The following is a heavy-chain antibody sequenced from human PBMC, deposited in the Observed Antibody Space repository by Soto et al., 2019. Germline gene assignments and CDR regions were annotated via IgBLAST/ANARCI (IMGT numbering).Heavy chain of an antibody. Sequence: QITLKESGPTLVKPTQTLTLTCTFSGFSLTSSAVGVGWVRQPPGKALEWLALIYGEDAKRYSPSLKSRLTITKDTSKNQVVLTMTNVDPVDTATYYCAHSKFPLSDVTGTLYFDYWGQGTLVTVSS. CDR3: AHSKFPLSDVTGTLYFDY. V-gene: IGHV2-5*02. CDR2: IYGEDAK. D-gene: IGHD1-1*01. CDR1: GFSLTSSAVG. J-gene: IGHJ4*02.